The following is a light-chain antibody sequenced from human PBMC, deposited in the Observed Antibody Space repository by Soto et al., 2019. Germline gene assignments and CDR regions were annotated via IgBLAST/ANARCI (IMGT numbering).Light chain of an antibody. Sequence: DIQMTQSPSSLSASVGDRVTITCRASQSLRSYLNWYQQKPGKAPRLLIYAASSLQSGVPPRFSGSGSGTDFTLTITSLQPEDFATYYCQQSYSTPYTFXQATKVDIK. CDR3: QQSYSTPYT. V-gene: IGKV1-39*01. CDR1: QSLRSY. CDR2: AAS. J-gene: IGKJ2*01.